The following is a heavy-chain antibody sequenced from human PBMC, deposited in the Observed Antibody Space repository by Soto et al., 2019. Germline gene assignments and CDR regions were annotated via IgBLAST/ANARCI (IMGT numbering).Heavy chain of an antibody. V-gene: IGHV4-30-2*01. J-gene: IGHJ5*02. CDR1: GGSISSDSQS. D-gene: IGHD3-3*01. Sequence: SETLSLTCAVSGGSISSDSQSWTWIRQPPGKGLEWIGYIYHSGSTYFNPSLKSRITMSVDKSKNQFSLKLNSVTAADTAVYYCARGSGVAAQGELDPWGQGTLVTVS. CDR3: ARGSGVAAQGELDP. CDR2: IYHSGST.